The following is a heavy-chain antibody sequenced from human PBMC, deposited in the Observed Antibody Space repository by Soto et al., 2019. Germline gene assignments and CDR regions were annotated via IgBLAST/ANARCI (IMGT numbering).Heavy chain of an antibody. V-gene: IGHV3-30*18. D-gene: IGHD3-10*01. CDR1: GFTFSSYG. Sequence: GSLRLSCAASGFTFSSYGMHWVRQAPGKGLEWVAVISYDGSNKYYADSVKGRFTISRDNSKNTLYLQMNSLRAEDTAVYYCAKDRLPMVRGVFDYWGQGTLVTVSS. J-gene: IGHJ4*02. CDR3: AKDRLPMVRGVFDY. CDR2: ISYDGSNK.